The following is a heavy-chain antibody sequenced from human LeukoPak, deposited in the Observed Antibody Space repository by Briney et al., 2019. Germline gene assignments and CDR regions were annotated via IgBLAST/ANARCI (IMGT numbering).Heavy chain of an antibody. CDR3: AKGGPQWLGLFDYYYYYMDV. D-gene: IGHD6-19*01. V-gene: IGHV3-30*18. CDR1: GFTFSSYG. CDR2: ISYDGSNK. Sequence: PGGSLRLSCAASGFTFSSYGMHWVRQAPGKGLEWVAVISYDGSNKYYADSVKGRFTISRDNSRNTLYLQMNSLRAEDTAVYYCAKGGPQWLGLFDYYYYYMDVWGKGTTVTVSS. J-gene: IGHJ6*03.